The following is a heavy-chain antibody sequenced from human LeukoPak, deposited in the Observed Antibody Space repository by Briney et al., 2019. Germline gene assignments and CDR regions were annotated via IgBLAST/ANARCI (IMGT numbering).Heavy chain of an antibody. Sequence: PGGSLRLSCAASGFTFSSFAMSWVRQAPGKGLEWVSAISDNGIGTYYAGSGKGRCTISRNNCKNTLYLQMDSLRADDTAVYYCAKAAFSRTSYFDYWGQGTLVTASS. CDR2: ISDNGIGT. V-gene: IGHV3-23*01. D-gene: IGHD3-3*02. J-gene: IGHJ4*02. CDR1: GFTFSSFA. CDR3: AKAAFSRTSYFDY.